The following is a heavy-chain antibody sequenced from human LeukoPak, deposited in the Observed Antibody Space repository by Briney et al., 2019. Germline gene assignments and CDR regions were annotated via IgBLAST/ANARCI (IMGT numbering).Heavy chain of an antibody. CDR1: GGTFSSYA. D-gene: IGHD6-19*01. J-gene: IGHJ2*01. CDR3: ARTVDSSCWYGYFDL. CDR2: IIPIFGTA. V-gene: IGHV1-69*06. Sequence: ASVKVSCKASGGTFSSYAISWVRQAPGQGLEWMGGIIPIFGTANYAQKFQGRVTITADKSTSTAYMELSSLRSEDTAVYYCARTVDSSCWYGYFDLWGRGTLVTVSS.